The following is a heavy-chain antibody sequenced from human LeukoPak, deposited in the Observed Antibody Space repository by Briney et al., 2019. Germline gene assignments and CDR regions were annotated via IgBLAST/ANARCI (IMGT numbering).Heavy chain of an antibody. CDR2: ISAYNGNT. CDR1: GYTFTSYG. V-gene: IGHV1-18*01. Sequence: GASVKVSCKASGYTFTSYGISWVRQAPGQGLEWMGWISAYNGNTNYAQKLQGRVTMTTDTSTSTAYMALRSLRSDDTAVYYCARLGHTMNYYDSSGYYPLDYWGQGTLVTVSS. D-gene: IGHD3-22*01. J-gene: IGHJ4*02. CDR3: ARLGHTMNYYDSSGYYPLDY.